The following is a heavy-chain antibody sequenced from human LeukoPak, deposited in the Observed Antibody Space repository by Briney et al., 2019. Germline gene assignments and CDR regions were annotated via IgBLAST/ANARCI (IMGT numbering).Heavy chain of an antibody. CDR3: ATNRVWSGYAVYYFDY. V-gene: IGHV1-18*04. Sequence: GASVKVSCKASGYNFISNGISWVRQAPGQGLEWMGGISDYNGNTNYAQKLQGRVTMTTDTSTSTAYMELRSLRSDDTAVYYCATNRVWSGYAVYYFDYWGQGTLVTVSS. D-gene: IGHD3-3*01. CDR2: ISDYNGNT. CDR1: GYNFISNG. J-gene: IGHJ4*02.